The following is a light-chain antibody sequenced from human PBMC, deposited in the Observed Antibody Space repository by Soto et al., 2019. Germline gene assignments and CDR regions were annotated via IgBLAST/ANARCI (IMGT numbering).Light chain of an antibody. CDR3: QQYNSYPYT. Sequence: TQSPSTLSASVGDRVTITCRASQSISSWLAWYQQKPGKAPKLLIYKASSLESGVPSRFSGSGSGTDFTLTISSLQPDDFATYYCQQYNSYPYTFGHGTKLEIK. CDR1: QSISSW. V-gene: IGKV1-5*03. CDR2: KAS. J-gene: IGKJ2*01.